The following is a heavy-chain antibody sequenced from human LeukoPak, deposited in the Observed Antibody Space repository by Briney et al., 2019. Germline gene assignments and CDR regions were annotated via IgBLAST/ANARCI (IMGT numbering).Heavy chain of an antibody. V-gene: IGHV4-38-2*02. D-gene: IGHD3-10*01. CDR1: GGSISSYY. J-gene: IGHJ3*02. CDR2: IHHSGST. Sequence: SETLSLTCTVSGGSISSYYWGWIRQPPGKGLEWIGSIHHSGSTYYNPSLKSRVTISVDTSKNQFSLKLSSVTAADTAVYYCARDESYGSGSYSRHGAFDIWGQGTMVTVSS. CDR3: ARDESYGSGSYSRHGAFDI.